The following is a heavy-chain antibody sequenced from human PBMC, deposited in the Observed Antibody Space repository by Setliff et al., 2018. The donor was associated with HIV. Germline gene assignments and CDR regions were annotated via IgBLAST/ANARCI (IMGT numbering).Heavy chain of an antibody. CDR3: ARDLGSITLFGVVIQGAFDI. CDR2: INPSGGST. CDR1: GYTLTDHY. V-gene: IGHV1-46*01. J-gene: IGHJ3*02. D-gene: IGHD3-3*01. Sequence: ASVKVSCKASGYTLTDHYIHWVRQAPGQGLEWMGRINPSGGSTGYAQKFQGRVTVTSDTSTSTLHMELSSLRSDDTAVYYCARDLGSITLFGVVIQGAFDIWGQGTMVTVSS.